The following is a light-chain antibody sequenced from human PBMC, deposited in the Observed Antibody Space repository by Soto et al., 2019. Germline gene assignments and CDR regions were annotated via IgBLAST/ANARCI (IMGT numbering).Light chain of an antibody. CDR2: GAS. Sequence: TQSPATLSVSPGERATLSCRASQSVSDYLAWYQQRPGQAPRLLIYGASSRATGIPDRFSGSGSATDFTLTISRLEPEDFALYYCQHYGRSPITFGQGTRREIK. J-gene: IGKJ5*01. CDR1: QSVSDY. CDR3: QHYGRSPIT. V-gene: IGKV3-20*01.